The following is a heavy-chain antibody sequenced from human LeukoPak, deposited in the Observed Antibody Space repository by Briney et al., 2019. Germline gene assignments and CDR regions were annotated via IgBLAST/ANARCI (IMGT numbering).Heavy chain of an antibody. CDR1: GFTFSSYS. CDR2: ISSSSSTI. Sequence: PGGSLRLSCAASGFTFSSYSMNWVRQAPGKGLGWVSYISSSSSTIYYADSVKGRFTISRDNAKNSLYLQMNSLRAEDTAVYYCAKDYGDSSGYYLWYYFDYWGQGTLVTVSS. CDR3: AKDYGDSSGYYLWYYFDY. D-gene: IGHD3-22*01. V-gene: IGHV3-48*04. J-gene: IGHJ4*02.